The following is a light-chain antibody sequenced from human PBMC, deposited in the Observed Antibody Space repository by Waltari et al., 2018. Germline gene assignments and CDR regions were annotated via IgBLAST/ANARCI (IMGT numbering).Light chain of an antibody. Sequence: DIQMTQSPSSLSASVGDRVTITCRARQTINTYLNWYQQKPGNNPKLLIYAASNLHSGVPSRFSGSGSGTAFTLTISSLQPEDFATYYCQQNYSNIIAFGQGTRLDFK. CDR1: QTINTY. J-gene: IGKJ5*01. V-gene: IGKV1-39*01. CDR3: QQNYSNIIA. CDR2: AAS.